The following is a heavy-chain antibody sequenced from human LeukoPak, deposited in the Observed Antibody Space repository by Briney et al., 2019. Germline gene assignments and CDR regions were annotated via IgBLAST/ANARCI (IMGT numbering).Heavy chain of an antibody. CDR3: ARGYCSGGSCYESRGWFDY. J-gene: IGHJ4*02. CDR1: GGSISSYSYY. V-gene: IGHV4-39*07. Sequence: SETLSLTCTVSGGSISSYSYYWGWIRQPPGKGLEWIVSIHYGGSTYYNPSLKSRVTISVDTSKNQFSLKLSSVTAADTAVYFCARGYCSGGSCYESRGWFDYWGQGTLVTVSS. CDR2: IHYGGST. D-gene: IGHD2-15*01.